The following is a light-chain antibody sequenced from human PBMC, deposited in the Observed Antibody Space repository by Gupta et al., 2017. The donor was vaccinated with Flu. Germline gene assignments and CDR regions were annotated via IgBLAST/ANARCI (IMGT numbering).Light chain of an antibody. Sequence: SYVLTQPPAVSLAPGQTARSTCGGNNVGSKTVHWYQQKPGPAPVLFVYDDSDRPSGIPDRFSGVNAGTTATLTIXRXEAGDEXDYYCQVWHSSTDNWVFGGGTKLTVL. V-gene: IGLV3-21*02. CDR3: QVWHSSTDNWV. J-gene: IGLJ3*02. CDR1: NVGSKT. CDR2: DDS.